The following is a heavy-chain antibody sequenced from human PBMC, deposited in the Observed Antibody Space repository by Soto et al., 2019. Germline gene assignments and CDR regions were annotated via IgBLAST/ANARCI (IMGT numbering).Heavy chain of an antibody. CDR1: GGTFSSYA. CDR3: PRSPALPHEVNGFDP. V-gene: IGHV1-69*13. CDR2: IIPIFGTA. J-gene: IGHJ5*02. Sequence: PAKPSCKASGGTFSSYALSWARQAHEQGLEWMGGIIPIFGTANYAQKFQGRVTITADESTSTAYMELSSLRSEDTAVYYCPRSPALPHEVNGFDPRGQGSLDTVFS. D-gene: IGHD6-25*01.